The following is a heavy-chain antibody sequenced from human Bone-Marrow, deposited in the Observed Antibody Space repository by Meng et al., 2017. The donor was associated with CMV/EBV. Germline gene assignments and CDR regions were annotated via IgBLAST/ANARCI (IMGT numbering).Heavy chain of an antibody. J-gene: IGHJ4*02. D-gene: IGHD6-19*01. CDR1: GFTFSSYA. CDR2: ISYDGSNK. V-gene: IGHV3-30*04. CDR3: ARDLKDSSGWYYFDY. Sequence: GESLKISCAASGFTFSSYAMHWVRQAPGKGLEWVAVISYDGSNKYYADSVKGRFTISRDNSKNTLYLQMNSLIAEDTAVYYCARDLKDSSGWYYFDYWGQGPLVTVSS.